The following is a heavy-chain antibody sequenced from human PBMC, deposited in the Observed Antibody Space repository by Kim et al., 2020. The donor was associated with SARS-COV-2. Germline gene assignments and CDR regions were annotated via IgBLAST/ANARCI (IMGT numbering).Heavy chain of an antibody. D-gene: IGHD3-10*01. J-gene: IGHJ4*02. CDR1: GGSFSGYY. CDR2: INHSGST. V-gene: IGHV4-34*01. CDR3: ARLMVRGLTFDY. Sequence: SETLSLTCAVYGGSFSGYYWSWIRQPPGKGLEWIGEINHSGSTNYNPSLKSRVTISVDTSKNQFSLKLSSVTAADTAVYYCARLMVRGLTFDYWGQGTLVTVSS.